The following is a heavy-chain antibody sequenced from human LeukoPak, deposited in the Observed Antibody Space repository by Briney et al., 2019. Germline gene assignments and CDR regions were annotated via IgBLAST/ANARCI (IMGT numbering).Heavy chain of an antibody. CDR3: AGGIFSFDY. V-gene: IGHV4-34*01. CDR2: INHSGST. CDR1: GGSFSGYY. Sequence: SQTLSLTCAVYGGSFSGYYWSWIRQPPGKGLEWIGEINHSGSTNHNPSLKSRVTISVDTSKNQFSLKLSSVTAADTAVYYCAGGIFSFDYWGQGTLVTVSS. J-gene: IGHJ4*02. D-gene: IGHD3-3*01.